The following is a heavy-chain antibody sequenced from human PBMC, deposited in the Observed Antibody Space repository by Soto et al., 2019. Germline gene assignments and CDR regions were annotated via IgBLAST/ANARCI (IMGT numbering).Heavy chain of an antibody. CDR2: IYYSGST. J-gene: IGHJ4*01. D-gene: IGHD2-15*01. CDR1: GAPITINY. Sequence: SETLSLTCTVSGAPITINYWSWIRQAPGKGLEWIGYIYYSGSTTYNPSLKSRVTMSADTSKDQFSLKLNSVTAADTAVYYCARDAGGPYDHWGPVILVT. CDR3: ARDAGGPYDH. V-gene: IGHV4-59*01.